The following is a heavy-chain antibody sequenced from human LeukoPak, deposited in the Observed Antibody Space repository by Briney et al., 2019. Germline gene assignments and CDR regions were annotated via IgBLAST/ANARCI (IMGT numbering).Heavy chain of an antibody. V-gene: IGHV3-21*01. CDR1: GFTSSSYS. CDR2: ISSSSSYI. D-gene: IGHD4-17*01. CDR3: ARDGHGDYGNDAFDI. J-gene: IGHJ3*02. Sequence: PGGSLRLSCAASGFTSSSYSMNWVRQAPGKGLEWVSSISSSSSYIYYADSVKGRFTISRDNAKNSLYLQMNSLRAEDTAVYYCARDGHGDYGNDAFDIWGQGTMVTVSS.